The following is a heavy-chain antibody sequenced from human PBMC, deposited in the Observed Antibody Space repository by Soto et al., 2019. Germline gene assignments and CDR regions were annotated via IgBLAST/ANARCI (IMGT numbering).Heavy chain of an antibody. Sequence: QLQLQESGSGLVKPSQTLYLTCAVSGGSISSGGNYWSWIGQPQGQGREGIGYIFPRGSTYYNPSLKRRVTISIDHSKYQCSLRLTAVTAADTAVYYGAREGVSGSPDWYVDLWGRGTLVTVSS. D-gene: IGHD1-26*01. CDR2: IFPRGST. J-gene: IGHJ2*01. CDR3: AREGVSGSPDWYVDL. CDR1: GGSISSGGNY. V-gene: IGHV4-30-2*01.